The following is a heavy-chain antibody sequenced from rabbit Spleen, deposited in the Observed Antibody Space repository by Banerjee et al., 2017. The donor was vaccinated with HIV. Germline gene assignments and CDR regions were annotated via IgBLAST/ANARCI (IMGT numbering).Heavy chain of an antibody. J-gene: IGHJ3*01. CDR3: VRARPYPFVL. Sequence: QLVESGGGLVQPGGSLKLSCKASGFDFGRYYMTWVRQAPGKGLEWIGDIDPIFGIAVYASWVNGRFTISSHNAQNTLYLQLNSLTAADTATYFCVRARPYPFVLWGQGTLVTVS. V-gene: IGHV1S7*01. D-gene: IGHD1-1*01. CDR2: IDPIFGIA. CDR1: GFDFGRYY.